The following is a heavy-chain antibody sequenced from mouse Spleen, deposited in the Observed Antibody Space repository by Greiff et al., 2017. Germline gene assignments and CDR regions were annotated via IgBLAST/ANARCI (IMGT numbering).Heavy chain of an antibody. J-gene: IGHJ3*01. CDR1: GFTFSDYY. V-gene: IGHV5-12*02. CDR3: ARPYYGNSFAY. D-gene: IGHD2-10*01. CDR2: ISNGGGST. Sequence: DVQLVESGGGLVQPGGSLKLSCATSGFTFSDYYMYWVRQTPEKRLEWVAYISNGGGSTYYPDTVKGRFTISRDNAKNTLYLQMSRLKSEDTAMYYCARPYYGNSFAYWGQGTLVTVSA.